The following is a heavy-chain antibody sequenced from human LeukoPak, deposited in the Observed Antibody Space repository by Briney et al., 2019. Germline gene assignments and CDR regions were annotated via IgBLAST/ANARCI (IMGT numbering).Heavy chain of an antibody. J-gene: IGHJ5*02. D-gene: IGHD3-3*01. Sequence: GGSLRLSCAASGLTFSSYGMHWVRQAPGKGLEWVAVISYDGSNKYYADSVKGRFTISRDNSKNTLYLQMNSLRAEDTAVYYCAKHFDDFWSGYLGFDPWGQGTLVTVSS. V-gene: IGHV3-30*18. CDR1: GLTFSSYG. CDR2: ISYDGSNK. CDR3: AKHFDDFWSGYLGFDP.